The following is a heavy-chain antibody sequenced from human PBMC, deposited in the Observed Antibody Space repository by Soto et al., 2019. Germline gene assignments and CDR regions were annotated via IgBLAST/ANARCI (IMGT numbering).Heavy chain of an antibody. Sequence: GGSLRLSCAASGVTFRACAMRWVRPAPGKGLEWVSGISGSGDSTYYAASVKGRFTVSRDNSKNTLYLQMNSLRAEDTAVFYCAKERSSGWSFDYWGQGTLVTVSS. J-gene: IGHJ4*02. V-gene: IGHV3-23*01. CDR3: AKERSSGWSFDY. CDR2: ISGSGDST. CDR1: GVTFRACA. D-gene: IGHD6-19*01.